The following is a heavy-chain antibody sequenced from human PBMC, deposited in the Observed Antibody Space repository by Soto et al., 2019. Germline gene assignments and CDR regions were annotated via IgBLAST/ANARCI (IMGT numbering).Heavy chain of an antibody. V-gene: IGHV3-23*01. Sequence: EVQLLESGGGLVQPGGSQRLSCAASGFTFSSYAMSWVRQAPGKGLEWVSAISGRGDNTYYADSVRGRFTISRDNSKNPLYLQMHRRSADDTAVYYCAKDRPSSGSGVRFDPWGQGTLVTVSS. CDR1: GFTFSSYA. J-gene: IGHJ5*02. CDR2: ISGRGDNT. CDR3: AKDRPSSGSGVRFDP. D-gene: IGHD6-19*01.